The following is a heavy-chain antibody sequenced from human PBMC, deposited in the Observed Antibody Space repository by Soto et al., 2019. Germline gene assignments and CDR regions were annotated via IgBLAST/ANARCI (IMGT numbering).Heavy chain of an antibody. D-gene: IGHD3-3*02. J-gene: IGHJ5*02. CDR2: MNPGSGKT. CDR1: GYTFINYD. V-gene: IGHV1-8*02. Sequence: GASVKVSCKASGYTFINYDISWVRQATGQGLEWMGWMNPGSGKTGYANKFQGRVTMTRDASTSTAHLELSSLTSEDTAVYYCARMASFATLNWFDPWGQGTLVTVSS. CDR3: ARMASFATLNWFDP.